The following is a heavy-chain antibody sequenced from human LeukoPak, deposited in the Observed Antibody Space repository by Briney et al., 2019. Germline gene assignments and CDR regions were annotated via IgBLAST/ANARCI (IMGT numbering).Heavy chain of an antibody. V-gene: IGHV3-30*18. CDR2: ISYDGSNK. CDR3: AKAGAYYYGSGTDY. D-gene: IGHD3-10*01. CDR1: GFTFSSYG. Sequence: GGSLRLSCAASGFTFSSYGMPWVRQAPGKGLEWVAVISYDGSNKYYADSVKGRFTISRDNSKNTLYLQMNSLRAEDTAVYYCAKAGAYYYGSGTDYWGQGTLVTVSS. J-gene: IGHJ4*02.